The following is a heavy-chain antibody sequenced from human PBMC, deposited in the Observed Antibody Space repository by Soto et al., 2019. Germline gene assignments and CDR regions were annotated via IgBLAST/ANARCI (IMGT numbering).Heavy chain of an antibody. CDR2: IWYDGSNK. CDR3: ARTPAGSGWSNWYFDL. CDR1: GFTFSSYG. Sequence: QVQLVESGGGVVQPGRSLRLSCAASGFTFSSYGMHWVRQAPGKGLEWVAVIWYDGSNKYYADSVKGRFTISRDNSKNTLYLQMNSLRAEDTAVYYCARTPAGSGWSNWYFDLWGRGTLVTVSS. V-gene: IGHV3-33*01. D-gene: IGHD6-19*01. J-gene: IGHJ2*01.